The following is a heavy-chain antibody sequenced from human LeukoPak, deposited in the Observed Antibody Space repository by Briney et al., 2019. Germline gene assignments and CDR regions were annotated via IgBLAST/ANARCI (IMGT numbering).Heavy chain of an antibody. D-gene: IGHD3-10*01. Sequence: GGSLRLSRAASGFTFSSYWMSWVRQAPGKGLEWVANIKQDGSEKYYVDSVKGRFTISRDNAKNSLYLQMNSLRAEDTAVYYCARGYQYYYYYYYGMDVWGQGTTVTVSS. CDR1: GFTFSSYW. J-gene: IGHJ6*02. V-gene: IGHV3-7*01. CDR2: IKQDGSEK. CDR3: ARGYQYYYYYYYGMDV.